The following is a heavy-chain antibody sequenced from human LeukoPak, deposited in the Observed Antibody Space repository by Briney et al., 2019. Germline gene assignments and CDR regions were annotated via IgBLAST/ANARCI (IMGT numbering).Heavy chain of an antibody. D-gene: IGHD6-19*01. CDR2: INHSGYT. J-gene: IGHJ4*02. CDR3: ARHSSGWYDGGY. Sequence: SETLSLTCALYGGSFSGYYWSWIRQSPGKGLEWIGQINHSGYTNYKPSLKSRVTMSVDTSKNQFSLKLSSVTAADTAVYYCARHSSGWYDGGYWGQGTLVAVSS. CDR1: GGSFSGYY. V-gene: IGHV4-34*01.